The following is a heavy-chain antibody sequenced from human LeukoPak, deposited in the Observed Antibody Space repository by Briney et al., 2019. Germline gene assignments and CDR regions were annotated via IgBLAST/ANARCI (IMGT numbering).Heavy chain of an antibody. D-gene: IGHD5-24*01. V-gene: IGHV3-7*01. CDR1: GFTFSSYW. J-gene: IGHJ2*01. CDR3: ARGFVDRDGYDLGDWYFDL. Sequence: HPGGSLRLSCAASGFTFSSYWMSWVRQAPGKGLEWVANIKQDGSEKYYVDSVKGRFTISRDNAKNSLYLRMNSLRAEDTAVYYCARGFVDRDGYDLGDWYFDLWGRGTLVTVSS. CDR2: IKQDGSEK.